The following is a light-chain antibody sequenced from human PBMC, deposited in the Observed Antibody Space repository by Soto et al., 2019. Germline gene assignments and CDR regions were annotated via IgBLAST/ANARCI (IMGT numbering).Light chain of an antibody. CDR2: EAS. V-gene: IGKV3-15*01. CDR3: LQYNSWPPT. J-gene: IGKJ1*01. Sequence: ETVMTQSPGTLSVSPGAPAPVSCTASQSVSRDLAWYQQKRDQAPRLLIYEASTRATGLPARFSGSGSGTEFTLTISSLQSEDFAFYFCLQYNSWPPTFGQGTKVDIK. CDR1: QSVSRD.